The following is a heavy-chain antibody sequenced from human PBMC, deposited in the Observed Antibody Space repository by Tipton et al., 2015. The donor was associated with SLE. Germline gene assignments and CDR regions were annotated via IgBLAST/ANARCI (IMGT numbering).Heavy chain of an antibody. CDR3: ARDHRVNFDWILLDY. J-gene: IGHJ4*02. Sequence: TLSLTCTVSGASASSNRYYWAWIRQPPGKGLEYIGSVYYSGTTNYNPSLKSRVTISGDTSKNQFSLKLTSVTAADTAVYYCARDHRVNFDWILLDYWGQGALVTVSS. CDR1: GASASSNRYY. CDR2: VYYSGTT. D-gene: IGHD3-9*01. V-gene: IGHV4-39*07.